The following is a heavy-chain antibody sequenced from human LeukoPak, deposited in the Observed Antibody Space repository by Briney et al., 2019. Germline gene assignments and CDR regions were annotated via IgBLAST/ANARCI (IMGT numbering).Heavy chain of an antibody. V-gene: IGHV3-43*02. CDR2: ITGDGGST. Sequence: GGSLRLSCAASGFTFDDYAMHWVRQAPGKGLEWVSLITGDGGSTYYADSVKGRFTISRDNSKNSLYLQLNSLRAEDTAVYYCARETYCSSASCAIDYWGRGTLVTVSS. J-gene: IGHJ4*02. D-gene: IGHD2-2*01. CDR3: ARETYCSSASCAIDY. CDR1: GFTFDDYA.